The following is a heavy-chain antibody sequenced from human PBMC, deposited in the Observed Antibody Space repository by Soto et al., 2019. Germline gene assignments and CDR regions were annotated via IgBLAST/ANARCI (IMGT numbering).Heavy chain of an antibody. CDR2: VYYCETA. D-gene: IGHD6-13*01. CDR1: GGSIRSSDYY. J-gene: IGHJ4*02. Sequence: QVQLQESGPGLVKPSQTLSLTCTVSGGSIRSSDYYWSWIRQPPGKGLEWIGYVYYCETAYYNPSLQSRGFISIDTSKSPFSLTLSSVTAADTAVYYCARVIITATGTSGFDSWGQGTLVTVSS. CDR3: ARVIITATGTSGFDS. V-gene: IGHV4-30-4*01.